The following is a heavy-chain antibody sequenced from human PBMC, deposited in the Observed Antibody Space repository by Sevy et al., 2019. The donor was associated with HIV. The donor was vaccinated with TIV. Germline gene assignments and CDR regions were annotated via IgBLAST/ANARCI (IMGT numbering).Heavy chain of an antibody. Sequence: GGSLRLSCAASGFTFSSYEMNWVRQAPGKGLEWVSYISSSGSTIYYADSVKGRFTISRDNAKNSLYLQMNSLRVEDTAVYYCARDFVYYYGSGTYYYGMDVWGQGTTVTVSS. D-gene: IGHD3-10*01. CDR2: ISSSGSTI. CDR3: ARDFVYYYGSGTYYYGMDV. J-gene: IGHJ6*02. CDR1: GFTFSSYE. V-gene: IGHV3-48*03.